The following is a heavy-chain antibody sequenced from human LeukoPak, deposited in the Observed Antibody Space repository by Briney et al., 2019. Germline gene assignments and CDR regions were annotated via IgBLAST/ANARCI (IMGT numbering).Heavy chain of an antibody. CDR3: ARESATYFDY. Sequence: GGSLRLSCAASGFTVSSNYMSWVRQAPGKGLEWVSVIYSGGSTYYADSVKGRFTISRDNSKNTLYLQMNRLRAEDTAVYYCARESATYFDYWGQGTLVTVSS. J-gene: IGHJ4*02. V-gene: IGHV3-66*01. CDR1: GFTVSSNY. CDR2: IYSGGST.